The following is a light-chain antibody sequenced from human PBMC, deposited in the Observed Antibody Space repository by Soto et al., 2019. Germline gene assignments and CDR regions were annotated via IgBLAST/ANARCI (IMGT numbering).Light chain of an antibody. CDR1: SSDVGGYNY. CDR3: SSYTSSSTLEGV. Sequence: QSVLTQPASVSGSPGQSITISCTGTSSDVGGYNYVSWYQQHPGKAPKLMIYDVSNRPSGVSNRFSGPKSGNTASLTISGLQAEDEADYYYSSYTSSSTLEGVFGTGTKVTV. CDR2: DVS. V-gene: IGLV2-14*01. J-gene: IGLJ1*01.